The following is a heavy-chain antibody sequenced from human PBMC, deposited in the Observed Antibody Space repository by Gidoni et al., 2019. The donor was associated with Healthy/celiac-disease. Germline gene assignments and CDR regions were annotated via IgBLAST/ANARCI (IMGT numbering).Heavy chain of an antibody. CDR1: GYTFTGYY. CDR2: INPNSGRT. D-gene: IGHD3-16*02. V-gene: IGHV1-2*02. Sequence: QVQLVQSGAEVKKPGASVKVSCKGCGYTFTGYYMHWVRQAPGQRREGMGWINPNSGRTNYAQKFQGRVTMTRDTSISTAYMELSRLRSDDTAVYYCASWGEATYDYVWGSYRSSDYWGQGTLVTVSS. J-gene: IGHJ4*02. CDR3: ASWGEATYDYVWGSYRSSDY.